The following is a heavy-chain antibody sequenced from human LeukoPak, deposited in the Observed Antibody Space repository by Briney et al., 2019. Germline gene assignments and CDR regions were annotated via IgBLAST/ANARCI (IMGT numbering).Heavy chain of an antibody. D-gene: IGHD3-16*01. Sequence: GGSLRLSCEASGSGFTFGNFGMSWVRQAPGKGLEWVSGISGSGYYAYYAGSVKGRFTISRDNSKNTLYIEMDSLRAEDTAVYYCAKDGSWGDYYFYFYMDVWGKGTTVTVSS. CDR1: GFTFGNFG. V-gene: IGHV3-23*01. CDR3: AKDGSWGDYYFYFYMDV. CDR2: ISGSGYYA. J-gene: IGHJ6*03.